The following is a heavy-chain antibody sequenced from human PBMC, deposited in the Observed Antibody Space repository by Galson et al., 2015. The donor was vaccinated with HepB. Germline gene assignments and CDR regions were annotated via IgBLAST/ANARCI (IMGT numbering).Heavy chain of an antibody. Sequence: SVKVSCQASVYTFTSYAMNWVRQAPGQGFEWMGWINTNTGNPTYAQGFTGRFVFSLDTSVSTAYLQICSLKAEDTAVYYCAGGPLWSGYLFFWGDRNYYYYGMDVWGQGTTVTVSS. V-gene: IGHV7-4-1*01. CDR3: AGGPLWSGYLFFWGDRNYYYYGMDV. J-gene: IGHJ6*02. D-gene: IGHD3-3*01. CDR2: INTNTGNP. CDR1: VYTFTSYA.